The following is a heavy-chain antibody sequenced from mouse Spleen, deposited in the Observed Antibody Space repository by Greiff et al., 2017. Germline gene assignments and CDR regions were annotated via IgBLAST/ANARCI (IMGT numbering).Heavy chain of an antibody. D-gene: IGHD1-1*01. V-gene: IGHV1-81*01. CDR1: GYTFTSYG. J-gene: IGHJ3*01. Sequence: VQLQQSGAELARPGASVKLSCKASGYTFTSYGISWVKQRTGQGLEWIGEIYPRSGNTYYNEKFKGKATLTADKSSSTAYMELRSPTSEDSAVYFCARELPFAYWGQGTLVTVSA. CDR3: ARELPFAY. CDR2: IYPRSGNT.